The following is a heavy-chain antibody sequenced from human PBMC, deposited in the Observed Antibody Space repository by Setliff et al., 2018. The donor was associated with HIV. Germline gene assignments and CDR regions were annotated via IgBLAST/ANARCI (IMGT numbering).Heavy chain of an antibody. CDR1: GFTFRKYD. J-gene: IGHJ4*02. V-gene: IGHV3-23*01. D-gene: IGHD3-22*01. CDR2: ISGISDKI. Sequence: PGGSLRLSCAASGFTFRKYDMSWLRQAPGKGLEWVADISGISDKIKYVDSVKGRFTISRDNSRNMVYLQMNSLRADDTAVYYCARPHYYDTSGYKHWGQGTLVTVSS. CDR3: ARPHYYDTSGYKH.